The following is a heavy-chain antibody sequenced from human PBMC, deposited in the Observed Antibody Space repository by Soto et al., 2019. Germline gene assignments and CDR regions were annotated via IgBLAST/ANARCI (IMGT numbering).Heavy chain of an antibody. V-gene: IGHV3-23*01. D-gene: IGHD3-9*01. CDR1: GFSLSNYA. J-gene: IGHJ4*02. CDR3: AKDMVDILAGYASGPFDY. CDR2: ISGSGGGT. Sequence: GGSLRLFCAASGFSLSNYAMSWVRQAPGKGLEWVSAISGSGGGTYYADAVKGRFTISRDISKNMLYIQMNSLRAEDTAIYYCAKDMVDILAGYASGPFDYWGQGILVTVSS.